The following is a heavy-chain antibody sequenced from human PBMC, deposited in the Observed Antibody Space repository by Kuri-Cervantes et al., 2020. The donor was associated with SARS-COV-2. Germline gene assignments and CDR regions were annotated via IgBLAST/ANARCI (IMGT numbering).Heavy chain of an antibody. CDR1: GFTFYTYD. CDR3: ARMWDYYYGMDA. J-gene: IGHJ6*02. D-gene: IGHD1-26*01. V-gene: IGHV3-66*01. Sequence: GESLKIPCAASGFTFYTYDGQWLRQALGKGLEWVSVIYSGGSTYYADSVKGRFTISRDNSKNTLYLQMNSLRAEDTAVYYCARMWDYYYGMDAWGQGTTVTVSS. CDR2: IYSGGST.